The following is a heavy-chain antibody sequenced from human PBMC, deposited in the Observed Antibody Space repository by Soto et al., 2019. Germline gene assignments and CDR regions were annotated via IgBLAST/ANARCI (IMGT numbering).Heavy chain of an antibody. CDR3: ARRKERSGPNYFDF. V-gene: IGHV1-8*01. J-gene: IGHJ4*02. D-gene: IGHD6-25*01. CDR2: MNPYTGNT. Sequence: ASVKVSCKASGYTFTTYDINWVRQATGQGLEWMGWMNPYTGNTGYAQKFRGRVTMTRNTSITTAYMELSGLSSEDTAVYYCARRKERSGPNYFDFWGQGXLVTVYS. CDR1: GYTFTTYD.